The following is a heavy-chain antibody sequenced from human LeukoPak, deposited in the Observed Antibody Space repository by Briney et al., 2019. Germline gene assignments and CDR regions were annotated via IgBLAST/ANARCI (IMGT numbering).Heavy chain of an antibody. Sequence: SETLSLTCAVYGGSFSGYYWSWIRQPPGKGLEWIGEINHSGSNNYNPSLKSRVTISVDTSKNQFSLKLSSVTAADTAVYYCGRGRKNTIFGVVTPFDYWGQRTLVTVSS. D-gene: IGHD3-3*01. CDR1: GGSFSGYY. CDR2: INHSGSN. J-gene: IGHJ4*02. CDR3: GRGRKNTIFGVVTPFDY. V-gene: IGHV4-34*01.